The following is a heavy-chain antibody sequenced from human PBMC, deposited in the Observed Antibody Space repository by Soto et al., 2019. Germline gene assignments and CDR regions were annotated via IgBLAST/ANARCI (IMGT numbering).Heavy chain of an antibody. CDR2: IYYPGLT. J-gene: IGHJ5*02. CDR3: ARGKRSKTASAGTGWFDP. V-gene: IGHV4-30-2*06. D-gene: IGHD6-13*01. CDR1: GDSISSGGLS. Sequence: QLQLQESGLGLLKPSQTLSLNCSVSGDSISSGGLSWNWLRQSPGRGLEWIGYIYYPGLTYYNPSLKSRVSMSLDTSENQVSLSLSSVTAADSAVYYCARGKRSKTASAGTGWFDPWGPGTLVTVSS.